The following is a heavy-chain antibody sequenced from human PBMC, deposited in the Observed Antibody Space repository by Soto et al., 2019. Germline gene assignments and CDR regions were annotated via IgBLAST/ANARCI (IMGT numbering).Heavy chain of an antibody. CDR3: ARWVEVSLDYFDS. D-gene: IGHD2-15*01. V-gene: IGHV4-30-2*05. CDR1: GGSISSGGYS. Sequence: SETLSLTCTVSGGSISSGGYSWSWIRQPPGKDLEWIGHMHHSGRTHYNPSLKSRVAISVDTSKNQFSLYLNSVTAADTAVYYCARWVEVSLDYFDSWGQGTPVTVSS. CDR2: MHHSGRT. J-gene: IGHJ4*02.